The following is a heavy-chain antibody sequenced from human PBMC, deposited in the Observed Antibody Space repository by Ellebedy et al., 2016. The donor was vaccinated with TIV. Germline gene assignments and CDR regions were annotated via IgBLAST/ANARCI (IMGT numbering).Heavy chain of an antibody. J-gene: IGHJ4*02. CDR1: GDTFSSYT. CDR3: ARGGRDGYKAPPAK. D-gene: IGHD5-24*01. Sequence: SVKVSCKASGDTFSSYTISWVRQAPGQGLEWMGGIVPIFGTANYAQKFQGRVTISADESTNTAYMELSSLRSEDTAVYFCARGGRDGYKAPPAKWGQGTLVTASS. V-gene: IGHV1-69*13. CDR2: IVPIFGTA.